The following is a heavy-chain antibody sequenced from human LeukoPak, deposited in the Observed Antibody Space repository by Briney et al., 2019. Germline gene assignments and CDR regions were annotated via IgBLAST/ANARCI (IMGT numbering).Heavy chain of an antibody. Sequence: SETLSLTCTVSGGSVSSGSYYWSWIRQPPGKGLEWIGYIYYSGSTNYNPSLKSRVTISVDTSKNQFSLKLSSVTAADTAVYYCARGVSTSDAFDIWGQGTMVTVSS. J-gene: IGHJ3*02. CDR3: ARGVSTSDAFDI. D-gene: IGHD1/OR15-1a*01. V-gene: IGHV4-61*01. CDR1: GGSVSSGSYY. CDR2: IYYSGST.